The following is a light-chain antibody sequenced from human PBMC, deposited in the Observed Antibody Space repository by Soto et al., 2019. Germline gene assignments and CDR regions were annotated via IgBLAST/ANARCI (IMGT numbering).Light chain of an antibody. J-gene: IGLJ2*01. V-gene: IGLV2-8*01. Sequence: QSALTQPPSASGSPGQSVTISCTGTSSDVGGYNYVSWYQQQPGKAPNLMIYEVSKRPSGVPDLFSGSKSGNTASLTVSGRQAEDEADYYCSSDAGSNNLVFGGGTKLTVL. CDR3: SSDAGSNNLV. CDR2: EVS. CDR1: SSDVGGYNY.